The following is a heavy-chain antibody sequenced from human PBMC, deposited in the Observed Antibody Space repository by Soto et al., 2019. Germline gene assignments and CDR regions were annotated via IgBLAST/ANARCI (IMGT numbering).Heavy chain of an antibody. CDR1: GGSFSGFF. CDR2: INHSGST. Sequence: SEALSRTCAVYGGSFSGFFCRWIRQPPGKGLEWIGEINHSGSTNYNPSLKSRVTFSVDTSKNQFSLRLSSVTAADTAVYYCARGRGSLPGGMDVWGQGTTVPVSS. J-gene: IGHJ6*02. CDR3: ARGRGSLPGGMDV. V-gene: IGHV4-34*01.